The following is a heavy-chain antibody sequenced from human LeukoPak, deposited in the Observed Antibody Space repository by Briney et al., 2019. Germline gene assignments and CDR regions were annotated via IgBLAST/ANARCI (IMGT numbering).Heavy chain of an antibody. CDR3: ARDRPMGRSRGVVVQ. CDR2: ISSGGTYI. D-gene: IGHD2-15*01. V-gene: IGHV3-21*01. J-gene: IGHJ4*02. CDR1: GFTFDTYA. Sequence: GGSLRLSCAASGFTFDTYAMTWVRQAPGKGLEWVSSISSGGTYIYYAESVRGRSTISRDNTKNFLYLQLSTLRVEDTAVYYCARDRPMGRSRGVVVQWGQGTLVTVSS.